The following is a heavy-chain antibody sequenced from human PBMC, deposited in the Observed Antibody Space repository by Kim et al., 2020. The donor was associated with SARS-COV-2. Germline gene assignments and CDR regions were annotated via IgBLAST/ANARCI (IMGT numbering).Heavy chain of an antibody. CDR2: INPSRVGQ. CDR3: ARGGRHFGVSIIAPGETGKFDS. D-gene: IGHD1-1*01. J-gene: IGHJ4*02. Sequence: ASVKVSCKTSGYTFIDYYIHWVRQAPGQGPEWMGWINPSRVGQNYAQKFQGRVAMTRDTSLTTVYMELRSLRSDDTAVYYCARGGRHFGVSIIAPGETGKFDSWGQGTLVTVSS. V-gene: IGHV1-2*02. CDR1: GYTFIDYY.